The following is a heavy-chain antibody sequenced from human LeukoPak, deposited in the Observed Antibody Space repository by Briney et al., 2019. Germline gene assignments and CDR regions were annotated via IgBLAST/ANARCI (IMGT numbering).Heavy chain of an antibody. CDR2: IKEDGSDK. CDR1: AFTFSSYW. J-gene: IGHJ4*02. V-gene: IGHV3-7*05. CDR3: VRDGIRDIPGIITIRYDY. D-gene: IGHD3-10*01. Sequence: GGSLRLSCSASAFTFSSYWMNWVRQAPGKGLEWVATIKEDGSDKYYVDSVRGRFTISRDNAKNSLYLQMNSLRAEDTALYYCVRDGIRDIPGIITIRYDYWGQGTLVTVSS.